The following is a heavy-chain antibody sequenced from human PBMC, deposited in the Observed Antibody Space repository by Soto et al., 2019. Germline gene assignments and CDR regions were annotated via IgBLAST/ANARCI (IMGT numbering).Heavy chain of an antibody. Sequence: ASVKVSCKVSGDTLSELSMYWVRQAPGKGLEWMGGFDPEDGETVYAQKFQGRVSMTDDTSTDTAYMELSSLRSEDTAVYYCASPYTTGFQAYDFWGQGTLVTVSS. CDR1: GDTLSELS. V-gene: IGHV1-24*01. D-gene: IGHD3-3*01. CDR2: FDPEDGET. J-gene: IGHJ4*02. CDR3: ASPYTTGFQAYDF.